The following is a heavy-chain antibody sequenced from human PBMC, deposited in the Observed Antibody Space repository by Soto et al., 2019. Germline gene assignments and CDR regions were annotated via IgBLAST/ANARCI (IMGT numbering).Heavy chain of an antibody. CDR2: ISGSGGST. CDR3: AREIAARPPRYYYGLDV. CDR1: GFTFSSYA. J-gene: IGHJ6*02. D-gene: IGHD6-6*01. Sequence: EVQLLESGGGLVQTGGSLRLSCAASGFTFSSYAMSWVRQAPGKGLEWVSGISGSGGSTFYADSVKGRFTISRDNSKNTLYVQMNSLRAEDTAVYCCAREIAARPPRYYYGLDVWGQGTTVTVSS. V-gene: IGHV3-23*01.